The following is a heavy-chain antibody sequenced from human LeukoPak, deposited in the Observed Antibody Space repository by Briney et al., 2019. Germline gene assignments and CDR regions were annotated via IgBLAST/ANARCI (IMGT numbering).Heavy chain of an antibody. J-gene: IGHJ4*02. D-gene: IGHD6-19*01. V-gene: IGHV4-34*01. Sequence: PSETLSLTCAFYGESFSKFYWSWIRQPPGRGLEWIGEINHSGNTNYNPALKSRVTISVDTSKKQFSLKLSSVTAADTAVYYCARIPEWVVQAYFDYWGQGNLVTVSS. CDR3: ARIPEWVVQAYFDY. CDR1: GESFSKFY. CDR2: INHSGNT.